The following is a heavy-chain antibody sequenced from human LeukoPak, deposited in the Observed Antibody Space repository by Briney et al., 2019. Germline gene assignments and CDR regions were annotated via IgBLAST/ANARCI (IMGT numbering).Heavy chain of an antibody. V-gene: IGHV1-3*01. CDR2: INAGNGNT. CDR3: ARGGSYPIPFDY. Sequence: ASVKVSCKASGGTFSSYAISWVRQAPGQGLEWMGWINAGNGNTKYSQKFQGRVTITRDTSASTAYMELSSLRSEDTAVYYCARGGSYPIPFDYWGQGTLVTVSS. J-gene: IGHJ4*02. D-gene: IGHD1-26*01. CDR1: GGTFSSYA.